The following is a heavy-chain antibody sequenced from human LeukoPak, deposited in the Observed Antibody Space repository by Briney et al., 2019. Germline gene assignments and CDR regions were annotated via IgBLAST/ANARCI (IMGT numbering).Heavy chain of an antibody. CDR2: IYHSGST. CDR3: ARGDGGNSHYFDY. V-gene: IGHV4-30-2*01. J-gene: IGHJ4*02. Sequence: SETLSLTCAVSGGSISSGGYSWSWIRQPPGKGLEWIGYIYHSGSTYYNPSLKSRVTISVDRSKNQFSLKLSSVTAADTAVYYYARGDGGNSHYFDYWGQGTLVTVSS. CDR1: GGSISSGGYS. D-gene: IGHD4-23*01.